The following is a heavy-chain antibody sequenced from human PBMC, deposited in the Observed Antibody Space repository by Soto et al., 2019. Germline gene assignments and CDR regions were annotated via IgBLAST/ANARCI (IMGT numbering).Heavy chain of an antibody. CDR3: AKAFTVTTNDAFDI. V-gene: IGHV3-23*01. Sequence: GGSLRISCAASGFTFSSYAMSWVRQAPGKGQEWVSAVSGSGGSTYYADSVKGRFTISRDNSKNTLYLQMNSLRAEVTFVYYCAKAFTVTTNDAFDIWGQGTMVTVSS. D-gene: IGHD4-17*01. CDR1: GFTFSSYA. J-gene: IGHJ3*02. CDR2: VSGSGGST.